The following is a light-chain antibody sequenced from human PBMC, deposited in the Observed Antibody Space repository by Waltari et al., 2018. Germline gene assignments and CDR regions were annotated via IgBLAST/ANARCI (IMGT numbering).Light chain of an antibody. V-gene: IGKV3-15*01. Sequence: EIVMTQSPATLSVSPGERATLSCRASQSVSSNLAWYQHTPGQAPRLLIYGASTRATGIPARFSGSGSGTEFTLTISSLQSEDFAVYYCQQYNNWPHTFGQGTKLEIK. CDR2: GAS. CDR1: QSVSSN. CDR3: QQYNNWPHT. J-gene: IGKJ2*01.